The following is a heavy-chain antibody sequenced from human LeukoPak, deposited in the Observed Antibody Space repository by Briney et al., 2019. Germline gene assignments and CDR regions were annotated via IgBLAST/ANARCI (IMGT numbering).Heavy chain of an antibody. D-gene: IGHD3-22*01. CDR2: IYTSGST. CDR3: ARGPGYYYDSSGYQNPSYYFDY. Sequence: SETLSLTCTVSGGSISSGSYYWSWIRQPAWKGLEWIGRIYTSGSTNYNPSLKSRVTISVDTSKNQFSLKLSSVTAADTAVYYCARGPGYYYDSSGYQNPSYYFDYWGQGTLVTVSS. V-gene: IGHV4-61*02. CDR1: GGSISSGSYY. J-gene: IGHJ4*02.